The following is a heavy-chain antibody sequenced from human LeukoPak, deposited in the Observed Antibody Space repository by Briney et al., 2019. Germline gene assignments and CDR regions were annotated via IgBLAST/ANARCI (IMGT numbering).Heavy chain of an antibody. Sequence: PGGSLRLSCAASGFTFSSYSMNWVRQAPGKGLEWVSSISSSGSTIYYADSVKGRFTISRDNAKNSLYLQMNSLRAEDTAVYYCARDYSSVAFDIWGQGTMVTVSS. CDR2: ISSSGSTI. CDR1: GFTFSSYS. J-gene: IGHJ3*02. CDR3: ARDYSSVAFDI. V-gene: IGHV3-48*04. D-gene: IGHD5-18*01.